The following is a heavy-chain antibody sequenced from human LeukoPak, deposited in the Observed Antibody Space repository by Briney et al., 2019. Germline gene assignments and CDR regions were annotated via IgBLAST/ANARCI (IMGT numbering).Heavy chain of an antibody. CDR2: LSAYNGNT. Sequence: GASVKVSCKASGYTFTTYGISWVRQAPGQGLEWMGWLSAYNGNTNYAQKLQGRVTMTTDTSTSTAYMELRSLRSDDTAVYYCARGPGYCSGGSCYYYYGMDVWGQGTTVTVPS. D-gene: IGHD2-15*01. J-gene: IGHJ6*02. V-gene: IGHV1-18*01. CDR1: GYTFTTYG. CDR3: ARGPGYCSGGSCYYYYGMDV.